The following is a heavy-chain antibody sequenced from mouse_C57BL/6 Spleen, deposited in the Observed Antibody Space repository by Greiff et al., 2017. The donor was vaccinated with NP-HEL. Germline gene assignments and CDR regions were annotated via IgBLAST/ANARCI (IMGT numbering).Heavy chain of an antibody. Sequence: QVQLQQSGAELVRPGTSVKVSCKASGYAFTNYLIEWVKQRPGQGLEWIGVINPGSGGTNYNEKFKGKATLTADKSSSTAYMQLSSLTSEDSAVYFCARDYYYGSRKGTFDYWGQGTTLTVSS. CDR1: GYAFTNYL. D-gene: IGHD1-1*01. V-gene: IGHV1-54*01. CDR2: INPGSGGT. J-gene: IGHJ2*01. CDR3: ARDYYYGSRKGTFDY.